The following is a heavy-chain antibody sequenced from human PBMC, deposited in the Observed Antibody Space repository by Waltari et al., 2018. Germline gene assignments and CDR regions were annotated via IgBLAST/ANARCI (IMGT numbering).Heavy chain of an antibody. D-gene: IGHD6-19*01. V-gene: IGHV4-4*07. CDR1: GGSIGSYY. Sequence: QVQLQESGPGLGKPSETLSLTGTVSGGSIGSYYWSWIRQPAGKGLEWIGRIYTSGSTNYNPSLKSRXTMSVDTSKNQFSLKLSSVTAADTAVYYCARHDVGIAVAGGDYWGQGTLVXVXS. CDR3: ARHDVGIAVAGGDY. J-gene: IGHJ4*02. CDR2: IYTSGST.